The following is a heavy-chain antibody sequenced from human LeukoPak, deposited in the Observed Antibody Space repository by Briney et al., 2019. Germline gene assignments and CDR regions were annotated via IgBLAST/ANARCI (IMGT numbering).Heavy chain of an antibody. V-gene: IGHV1-18*01. CDR2: ISAYNGNT. CDR3: ARDMRDVRLGYCTKCGPTPYYFDY. Sequence: ASVKVSCKAPGYTFTSYGISWVRQAPGQGLEWMGWISAYNGNTNYAQKLQGRVTMTTDTSTSTAYMELRSLRSDDTAVYYCARDMRDVRLGYCTKCGPTPYYFDYWGQGTLVTVSS. D-gene: IGHD2-8*01. CDR1: GYTFTSYG. J-gene: IGHJ4*02.